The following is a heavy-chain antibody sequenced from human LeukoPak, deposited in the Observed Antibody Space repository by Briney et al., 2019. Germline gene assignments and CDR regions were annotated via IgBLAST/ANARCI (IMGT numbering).Heavy chain of an antibody. CDR1: GYTFTDYY. CDR2: VDPEDGET. CDR3: ATDGTSNYYMDV. Sequence: ASVKVSCKVSGYTFTDYYMHRVQQAPGKGLEWMGLVDPEDGETIYAEKFQGRVTITADTSTDTAYMELSSLRSEDTAVHYCATDGTSNYYMDVWGKGTTVTVSS. J-gene: IGHJ6*03. D-gene: IGHD2-2*01. V-gene: IGHV1-69-2*01.